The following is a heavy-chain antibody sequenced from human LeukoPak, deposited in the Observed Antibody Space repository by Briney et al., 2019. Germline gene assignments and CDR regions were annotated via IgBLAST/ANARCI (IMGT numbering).Heavy chain of an antibody. CDR1: GGSISSGSYY. J-gene: IGHJ5*02. CDR3: ARDWRDGYSDNWFDP. D-gene: IGHD6-13*01. V-gene: IGHV4-61*02. CDR2: IYTSGST. Sequence: SETLSLTCTVSGGSISSGSYYWSWIRQPAGKGLEWIGRIYTSGSTNYNPSLKSRVTISVDTSKNQFSLKLSSVTAADTAVYYCARDWRDGYSDNWFDPWGQGTLVTISS.